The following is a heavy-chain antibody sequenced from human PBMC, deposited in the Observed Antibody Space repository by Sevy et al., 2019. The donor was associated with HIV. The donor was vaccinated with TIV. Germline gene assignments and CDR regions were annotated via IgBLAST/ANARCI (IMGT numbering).Heavy chain of an antibody. CDR3: AKDFTGYNGMDV. CDR1: GITFSTSG. CDR2: ISYHGRDK. D-gene: IGHD3-9*01. V-gene: IGHV3-30*18. J-gene: IGHJ6*02. Sequence: GGSLRLSCVVSGITFSTSGMLWVRQAPGKGVEWVAVISYHGRDKFYADSVKGRSTISRDNSKNILYLQMISLRAEDTAVYYCAKDFTGYNGMDVWGQGTMVTVSS.